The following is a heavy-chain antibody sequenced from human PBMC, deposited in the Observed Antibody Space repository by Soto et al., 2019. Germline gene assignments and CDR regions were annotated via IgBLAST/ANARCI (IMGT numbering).Heavy chain of an antibody. CDR1: GFTFSSYS. CDR2: ISSSSSYI. V-gene: IGHV3-21*01. D-gene: IGHD4-17*01. Sequence: EVQLVESGGGLVKPGGSLRLSCAASGFTFSSYSMNWARQAPGKGLEWVSSISSSSSYISFADSVKGRFTISRDNAKNSLYLQMNSLRAEDTAVYYCARMYCDYGLNGNYYGMDVWGQGTTVTVSS. CDR3: ARMYCDYGLNGNYYGMDV. J-gene: IGHJ6*02.